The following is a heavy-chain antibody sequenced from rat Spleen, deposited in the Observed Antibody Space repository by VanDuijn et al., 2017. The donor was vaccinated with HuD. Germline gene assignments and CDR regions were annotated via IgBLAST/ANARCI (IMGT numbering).Heavy chain of an antibody. V-gene: IGHV5-29*01. Sequence: EVQLVESDGGLVQPGRSLKLSCAASGFTFSDYYMAWVRQAPTKGLEWVATISYDGSSTYYRDSVKGRFTISRDNAKNSLYLQMDSLRSADTATYYCARHGYNSNFDYWGQGVMVTVSS. CDR2: ISYDGSST. D-gene: IGHD1-9*01. CDR3: ARHGYNSNFDY. J-gene: IGHJ2*01. CDR1: GFTFSDYY.